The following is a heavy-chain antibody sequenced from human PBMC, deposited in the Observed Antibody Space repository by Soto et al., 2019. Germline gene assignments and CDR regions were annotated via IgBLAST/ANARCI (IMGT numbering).Heavy chain of an antibody. CDR2: ISGSGGST. CDR1: GFTFSSYA. CDR3: AKDLGGVAARRLHYFDY. D-gene: IGHD6-6*01. Sequence: GGSLRLSCAASGFTFSSYAMSWVRQAPGKGLEWVSAISGSGGSTYYADSVKGRFTISRDNSKNTLYLQMNSLRAEDTAVYYCAKDLGGVAARRLHYFDYWGQGTLVTVSS. J-gene: IGHJ4*02. V-gene: IGHV3-23*01.